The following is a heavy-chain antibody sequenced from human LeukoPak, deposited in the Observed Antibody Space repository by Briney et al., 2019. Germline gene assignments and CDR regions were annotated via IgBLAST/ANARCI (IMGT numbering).Heavy chain of an antibody. CDR1: GGSISSYY. Sequence: SETLSLTCTVSGGSISSYYWSRIRQPPGKGLEWIGYIYYSGSTNYNPSLKSRVTISVDTSKNQFSLKLSSVTAADTAVYYCARDPKGHGPYYYYYGMDVWGQGTTVTVSS. J-gene: IGHJ6*02. CDR2: IYYSGST. CDR3: ARDPKGHGPYYYYYGMDV. V-gene: IGHV4-59*01.